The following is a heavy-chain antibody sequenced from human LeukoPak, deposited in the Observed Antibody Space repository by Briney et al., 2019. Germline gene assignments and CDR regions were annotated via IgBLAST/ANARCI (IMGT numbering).Heavy chain of an antibody. Sequence: PGGSLRLSCAASGFTFSSYAIHWVRQAPGKGLEYVSAISSNGGSTYYANSVKGRFTISRDNSKNTLYLQMGSLRAEDMAVYYCARGGGSGWSNDAFDIWGQGTMVTVSS. CDR3: ARGGGSGWSNDAFDI. V-gene: IGHV3-64*01. J-gene: IGHJ3*02. CDR1: GFTFSSYA. CDR2: ISSNGGST. D-gene: IGHD6-19*01.